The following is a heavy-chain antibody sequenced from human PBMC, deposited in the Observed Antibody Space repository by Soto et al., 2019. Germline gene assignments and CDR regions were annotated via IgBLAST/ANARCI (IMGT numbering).Heavy chain of an antibody. CDR1: GFTFSSYS. CDR2: ISSSSSYI. V-gene: IGHV3-21*01. CDR3: ARPLSYYDSSGYYGY. D-gene: IGHD3-22*01. J-gene: IGHJ4*02. Sequence: GGSLRLSCAASGFTFSSYSMNWVRQAPGKGLEWVSSISSSSSYIYYADSVKGRFTISRDNAKNSLYLQMNSLRAEDTAVYYCARPLSYYDSSGYYGYWGQGTLVTVSS.